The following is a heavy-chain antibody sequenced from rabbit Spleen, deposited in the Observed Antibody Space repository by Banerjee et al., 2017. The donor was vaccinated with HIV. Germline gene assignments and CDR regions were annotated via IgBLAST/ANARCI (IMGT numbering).Heavy chain of an antibody. CDR1: GVSFSGDSY. CDR2: IYAGSSGNT. J-gene: IGHJ6*01. CDR3: ARDAGTSFSTYGMDL. Sequence: QSLEESGGDLVKPGASLTLTCIASGVSFSGDSYMCWVRQAPGKGLEWIACIYAGSSGNTYSATWAKGRFTISKTSSTTVTLQMTSLTAADTATYFCARDAGTSFSTYGMDLWGPGTLVTV. V-gene: IGHV1S40*01. D-gene: IGHD8-1*01.